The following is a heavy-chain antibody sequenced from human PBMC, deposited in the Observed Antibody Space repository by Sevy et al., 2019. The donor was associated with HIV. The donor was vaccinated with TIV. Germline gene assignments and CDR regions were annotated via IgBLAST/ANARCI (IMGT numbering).Heavy chain of an antibody. CDR3: ARDWGIAAGTEYYFDY. Sequence: GGSLRLSCAASGFTFSDYYMSWIRQAPGKGLEWVSYISSSGSTIYYADSVKGRFTISRDNAKNSLYLQMNSLRAEDTAVYYCARDWGIAAGTEYYFDYWGQGTLVTVSS. CDR2: ISSSGSTI. D-gene: IGHD6-13*01. J-gene: IGHJ4*02. CDR1: GFTFSDYY. V-gene: IGHV3-11*01.